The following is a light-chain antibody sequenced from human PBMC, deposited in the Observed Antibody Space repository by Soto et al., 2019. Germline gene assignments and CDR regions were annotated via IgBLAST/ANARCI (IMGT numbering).Light chain of an antibody. V-gene: IGKV3-15*01. CDR1: QSVFSS. CDR3: QQYNNWPQT. Sequence: EIVITQSPATLSVSPGERATLSCRASQSVFSSLAWYQQKPGQAPRLLIYGAATRATGIRARFSGSGSGTEFTLTISSLQSEDFAVYYCQQYNNWPQTFGQGTKVDIK. CDR2: GAA. J-gene: IGKJ1*01.